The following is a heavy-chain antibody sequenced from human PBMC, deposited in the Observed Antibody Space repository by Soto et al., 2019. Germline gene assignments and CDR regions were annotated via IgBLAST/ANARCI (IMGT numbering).Heavy chain of an antibody. CDR2: ISGSGGST. CDR1: GFTFSSYA. J-gene: IGHJ4*02. V-gene: IGHV3-23*01. Sequence: PGGSLRLSCAASGFTFSSYAMSWVRQAPGKGLEWVSAISGSGGSTYYADSVKGRFTISRDNSKNTLYLQMNSLRAEDTAVYYCARARESGYDKLDFDYWGQGTLVTVSS. D-gene: IGHD5-12*01. CDR3: ARARESGYDKLDFDY.